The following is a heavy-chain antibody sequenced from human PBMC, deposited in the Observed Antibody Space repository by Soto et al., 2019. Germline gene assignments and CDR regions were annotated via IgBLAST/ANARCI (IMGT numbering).Heavy chain of an antibody. CDR2: IIPILGIA. Sequence: SVKVSGKASGGTFSSYTISWVRQAPGQGLEWMGRIIPILGIANYAQKFQGRVTITADKSTSTAYMELSSLRSEDTAVYYCARKTAAGYNWNCGPLDYWGQGTLVTVSS. CDR3: ARKTAAGYNWNCGPLDY. D-gene: IGHD1-7*01. V-gene: IGHV1-69*02. CDR1: GGTFSSYT. J-gene: IGHJ4*02.